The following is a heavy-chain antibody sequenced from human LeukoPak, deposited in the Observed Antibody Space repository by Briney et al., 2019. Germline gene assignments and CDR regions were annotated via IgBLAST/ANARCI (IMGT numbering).Heavy chain of an antibody. V-gene: IGHV4-39*01. D-gene: IGHD3-22*01. Sequence: SETLSLTCTVSGGSISSSSYYWGWIRQPPGKGLEWIGSIYYSGSTYYNPSLKSRVTISVDTSKNQFSLKLSSVAAADTAVYYCARRVRYYDTSGPRDYWGQGTLVTVSS. CDR3: ARRVRYYDTSGPRDY. J-gene: IGHJ4*02. CDR1: GGSISSSSYY. CDR2: IYYSGST.